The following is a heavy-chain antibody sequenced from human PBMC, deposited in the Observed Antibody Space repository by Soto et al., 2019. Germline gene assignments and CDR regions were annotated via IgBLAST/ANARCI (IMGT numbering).Heavy chain of an antibody. D-gene: IGHD1-1*01. CDR3: ARAATPWNPTPFDY. CDR1: GLTFSSYS. V-gene: IGHV3-21*01. Sequence: PCGSLRLSCAACGLTFSSYSMNGVRQTPGKGLEWVSSISSSSSYIYYADSVKGRFTISRDNAKNSLYLQINSLRAEDTAVYYCARAATPWNPTPFDYWGQGTLVTVS. J-gene: IGHJ4*02. CDR2: ISSSSSYI.